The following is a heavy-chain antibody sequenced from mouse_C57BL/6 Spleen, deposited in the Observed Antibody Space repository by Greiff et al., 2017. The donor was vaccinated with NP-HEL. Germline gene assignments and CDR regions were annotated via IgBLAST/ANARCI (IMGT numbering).Heavy chain of an antibody. CDR1: GYTFTEYT. Sequence: VQLQQSGAELVKPGASVTLSCKASGYTFTEYTIHWVKQRSGQGLEWIGWFYPGSGSIKYNEKFKEKATLTADKSSSTVYMELSRLTSEDSAVYFCARHEEGLRRPKYFDYWGQGTTLTVSS. CDR2: FYPGSGSI. CDR3: ARHEEGLRRPKYFDY. J-gene: IGHJ2*01. D-gene: IGHD2-4*01. V-gene: IGHV1-62-2*01.